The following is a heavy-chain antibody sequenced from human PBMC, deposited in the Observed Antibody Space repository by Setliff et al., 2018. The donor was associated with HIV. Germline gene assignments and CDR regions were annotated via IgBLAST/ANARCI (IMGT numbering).Heavy chain of an antibody. CDR2: ISGSGANP. CDR1: GFIFSDYA. CDR3: VRDGDHYDFDY. Sequence: GGSLRLSCAASGFIFSDYAMTWVRQAPGKGLEWVSGISGSGANPYNADFVEGRFTVSRDNSKNTLYLQMNSLRAEDTAVYYCVRDGDHYDFDYWGQGTLVTVSS. D-gene: IGHD3-16*01. J-gene: IGHJ4*02. V-gene: IGHV3-23*01.